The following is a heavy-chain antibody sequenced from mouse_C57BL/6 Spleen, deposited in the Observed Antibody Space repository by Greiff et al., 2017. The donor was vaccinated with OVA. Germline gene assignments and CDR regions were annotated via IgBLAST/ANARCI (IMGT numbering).Heavy chain of an antibody. Sequence: QVQLQQPGAELVRPGSSVKLSCKASGYTFTSYWMHWVKQRPIQGLEWIGNIDPSDSETHYNQKFKDKATLTVDKSSSTAYMQLSSLTSEDSAVYYCARDDYYGSSGFAYWGQGTLVTVSA. D-gene: IGHD1-1*01. V-gene: IGHV1-52*01. CDR3: ARDDYYGSSGFAY. CDR1: GYTFTSYW. J-gene: IGHJ3*01. CDR2: IDPSDSET.